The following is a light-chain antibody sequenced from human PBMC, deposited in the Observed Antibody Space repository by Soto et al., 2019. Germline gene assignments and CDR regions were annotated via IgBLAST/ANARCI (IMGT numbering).Light chain of an antibody. J-gene: IGKJ2*01. CDR3: QRYDYFTT. Sequence: DIQMTQSPSTLSASVGDRVTITCRASQSISSWLAWYQQKPGKAPKLLIYDASSLESGVPSRFSGSGSVTEFTLTISSRQPDDSATYYCQRYDYFTTFGQGTKLEIK. V-gene: IGKV1-5*01. CDR1: QSISSW. CDR2: DAS.